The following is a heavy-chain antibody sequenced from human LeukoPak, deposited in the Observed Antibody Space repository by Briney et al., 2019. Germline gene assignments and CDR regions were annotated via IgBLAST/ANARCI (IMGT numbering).Heavy chain of an antibody. J-gene: IGHJ4*02. CDR1: GFTVSSYW. CDR2: IKQDGSEK. D-gene: IGHD6-19*01. V-gene: IGHV3-7*03. Sequence: PGGSLRLSCAASGFTVSSYWMSWVRQAPGKGLEWVANIKQDGSEKYYVDSVKGRFTISRDNANNSLYLQMNSLRAEDPAVYYCASSPVAGSSDYFDYWGQGTLVTVSS. CDR3: ASSPVAGSSDYFDY.